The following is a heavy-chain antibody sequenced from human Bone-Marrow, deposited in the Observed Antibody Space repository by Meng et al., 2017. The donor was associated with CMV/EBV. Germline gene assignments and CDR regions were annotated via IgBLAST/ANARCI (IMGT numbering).Heavy chain of an antibody. CDR2: ISSSSSYI. CDR1: GFSFSFYG. V-gene: IGHV3-21*01. J-gene: IGHJ3*02. CDR3: ARDMGPVVVLDAFDI. D-gene: IGHD2-15*01. Sequence: GESLKISCAASGFSFSFYGVTWVRQAPGKGLEWVSSISSSSSYIYYADSVKGRFTISRDNAKNSLYLQMNSLRAEDTAVYYCARDMGPVVVLDAFDIWGQGTMVTVSS.